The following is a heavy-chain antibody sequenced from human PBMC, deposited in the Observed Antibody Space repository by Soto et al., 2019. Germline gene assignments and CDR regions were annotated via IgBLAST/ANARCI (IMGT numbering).Heavy chain of an antibody. D-gene: IGHD6-13*01. J-gene: IGHJ4*02. V-gene: IGHV2-5*02. CDR1: GFSLSTSGVG. Sequence: QITLKESGPTLVKPTQTLTLTCTFSGFSLSTSGVGVGWIRQPPGKALEWLALIYWDDDKRYSPSLKSRLTITKDTSKHQVVLTLTNMDPVDTATYYCARSAAELLDYWGQGTLVTVSS. CDR2: IYWDDDK. CDR3: ARSAAELLDY.